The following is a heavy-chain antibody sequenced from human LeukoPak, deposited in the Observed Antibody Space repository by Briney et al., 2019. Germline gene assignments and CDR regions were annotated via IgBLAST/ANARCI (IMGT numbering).Heavy chain of an antibody. CDR1: GFTFSSYG. J-gene: IGHJ4*02. V-gene: IGHV3-30*02. CDR3: AKDRGYSSGWYAGGVDY. D-gene: IGHD6-19*01. Sequence: GGSLRLSCAASGFTFSSYGMHWVRQAPGKGLEWVAFIRYDGSNKYYADSAKGRFTISRDNSKNTLYLQMNSLRAEDTAVYYCAKDRGYSSGWYAGGVDYWGQGTLVTVSS. CDR2: IRYDGSNK.